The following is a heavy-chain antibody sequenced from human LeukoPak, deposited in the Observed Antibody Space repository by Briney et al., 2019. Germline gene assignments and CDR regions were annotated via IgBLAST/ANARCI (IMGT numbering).Heavy chain of an antibody. V-gene: IGHV4-34*01. CDR3: ARGLAAAGS. CDR2: INHSGST. J-gene: IGHJ5*02. D-gene: IGHD6-13*01. Sequence: ASETLSLTCAVYGGSFSGYYWSWIRQPPGKGLEWIGEINHSGSTNYNPSLKSRVTISVDTSKNQFSLKLSSVTAADTAVYYCARGLAAAGSWGQGTLVTVSS. CDR1: GGSFSGYY.